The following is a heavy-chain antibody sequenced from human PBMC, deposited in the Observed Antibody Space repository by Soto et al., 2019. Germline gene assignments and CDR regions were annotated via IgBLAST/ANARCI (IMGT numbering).Heavy chain of an antibody. Sequence: PSDTLSLTCTVSGGSISSSSYYWGWIRQPPGKGLEWIGSIYYSGSTYYNPSLKSRVTISVDTSKNLFSLKLSSVTAADTAVYYCARHTGSGSTSYQIIFNGNWFDPWGQGTMVTVSS. CDR2: IYYSGST. D-gene: IGHD2-2*01. CDR3: ARHTGSGSTSYQIIFNGNWFDP. CDR1: GGSISSSSYY. J-gene: IGHJ5*02. V-gene: IGHV4-39*01.